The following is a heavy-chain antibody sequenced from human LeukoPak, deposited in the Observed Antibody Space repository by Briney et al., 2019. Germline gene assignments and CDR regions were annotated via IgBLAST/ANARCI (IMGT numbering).Heavy chain of an antibody. V-gene: IGHV3-23*01. CDR1: GFTFSNYA. CDR2: ISGGGGST. D-gene: IGHD4-17*01. J-gene: IGHJ5*02. Sequence: HPGGSLRLSRAASGFTFSNYALSWVRQAPGKGLEWVSGISGGGGSTYYADSVKGRFTISRDKSKNTLYLQMDSLRAEDTAVYYCAKVRDSATVTGRFDNWGQGTMVTVSS. CDR3: AKVRDSATVTGRFDN.